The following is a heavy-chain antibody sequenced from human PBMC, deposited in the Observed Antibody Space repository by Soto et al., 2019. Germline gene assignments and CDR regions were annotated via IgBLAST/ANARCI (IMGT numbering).Heavy chain of an antibody. J-gene: IGHJ4*02. Sequence: GGSLRLSCAASGFTFSGYSVNWVRQAPGKGLEWVSYISSGSKTIYYAESVKGRFTVSRDNARNSQYLQMNSLRDEDTAVYYCAREAILGVRSFDYWGQGTLVTVSS. V-gene: IGHV3-48*02. D-gene: IGHD3-3*01. CDR3: AREAILGVRSFDY. CDR1: GFTFSGYS. CDR2: ISSGSKTI.